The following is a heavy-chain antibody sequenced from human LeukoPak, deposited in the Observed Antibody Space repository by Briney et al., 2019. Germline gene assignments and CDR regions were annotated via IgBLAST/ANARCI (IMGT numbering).Heavy chain of an antibody. CDR2: IKQDGSEK. CDR3: VRGCIGPSLRFLGWYPMGGFDP. Sequence: GGSLRLSCAPSGFTFSSYWMSWVRQAPGKGLEWVANIKQDGSEKYYVDSVKGRFTISRDNAKNSLYLQMNSLRAEDTAVYYCVRGCIGPSLRFLGWYPMGGFDPWGTGTLVTVSS. V-gene: IGHV3-7*01. D-gene: IGHD3-3*01. CDR1: GFTFSSYW. J-gene: IGHJ5*02.